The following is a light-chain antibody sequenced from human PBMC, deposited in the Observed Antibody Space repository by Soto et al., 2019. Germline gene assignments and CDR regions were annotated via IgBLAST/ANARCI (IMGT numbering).Light chain of an antibody. CDR3: CSYTSSGTYV. CDR2: DAS. J-gene: IGLJ1*01. CDR1: SSDVGGYNY. Sequence: QCALTQPRSVYDSPGQSVTISCTGTSSDVGGYNYVSWYQQYPGKAPKVMIYDASKRPSGVPDRFSGSKSGNTASLTISGLQAEDEADYYCCSYTSSGTYVFGTGTKLTV. V-gene: IGLV2-11*01.